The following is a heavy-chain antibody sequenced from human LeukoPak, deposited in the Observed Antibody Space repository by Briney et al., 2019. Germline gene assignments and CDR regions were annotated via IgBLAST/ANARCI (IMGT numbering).Heavy chain of an antibody. Sequence: SETLSLTCAVYGGSFSGYYWSWIRQPPGQGLEWLGEIYHSGSTNFNPSFKSRVTISVDTSKNQFSLKLSSVTAADTAVYYCARHARYSYSSTGLTDPLKWFDHWGQGTLVTVSS. CDR2: IYHSGST. D-gene: IGHD6-13*01. CDR1: GGSFSGYY. CDR3: ARHARYSYSSTGLTDPLKWFDH. V-gene: IGHV4-34*01. J-gene: IGHJ5*02.